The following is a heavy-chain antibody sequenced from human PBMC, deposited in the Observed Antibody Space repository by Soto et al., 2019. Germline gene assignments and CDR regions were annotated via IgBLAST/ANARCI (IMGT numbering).Heavy chain of an antibody. CDR3: TRGGQLFAGNYFDY. J-gene: IGHJ4*02. CDR1: GYTFTSYG. CDR2: ISNYNGDT. V-gene: IGHV1-18*03. Sequence: ASVKVSSKASGYTFTSYGISWVRQAPGQGLEWMGWISNYNGDTNYAQKLQGRVTMTTDTSTSTAYMELRSLKSDDMAVYYCTRGGQLFAGNYFDYWGQGTLVTVSS. D-gene: IGHD3-10*02.